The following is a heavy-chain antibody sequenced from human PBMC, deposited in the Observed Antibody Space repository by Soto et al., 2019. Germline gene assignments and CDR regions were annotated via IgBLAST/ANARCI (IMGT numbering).Heavy chain of an antibody. J-gene: IGHJ4*02. CDR2: INPSGGST. V-gene: IGHV1-46*03. D-gene: IGHD2-15*01. Sequence: ASVKVSGKASGYTFTSYYMHWVRQAPGQGLEWMGIINPSGGSTSYAQKFQGRVTMTRDTSTSTVYMELSSLRSEDTAVYYCARADCGGSCYSGLRFDYWGQGTLVTVSS. CDR1: GYTFTSYY. CDR3: ARADCGGSCYSGLRFDY.